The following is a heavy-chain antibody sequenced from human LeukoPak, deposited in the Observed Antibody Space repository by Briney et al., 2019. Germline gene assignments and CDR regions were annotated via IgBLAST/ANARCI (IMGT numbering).Heavy chain of an antibody. CDR3: AKPAVDTAMAYYFDY. V-gene: IGHV3-23*01. CDR1: GFTFSNYG. J-gene: IGHJ4*02. CDR2: ISGSGGST. Sequence: GGTLRLSCAASGFTFSNYGMSWVRQAPGKGLEWVSAISGSGGSTYYADSVKGRFTISRDNSKSTLYLQMNNLRAEDTAVYYCAKPAVDTAMAYYFDYWGQGTLVTVSS. D-gene: IGHD5-18*01.